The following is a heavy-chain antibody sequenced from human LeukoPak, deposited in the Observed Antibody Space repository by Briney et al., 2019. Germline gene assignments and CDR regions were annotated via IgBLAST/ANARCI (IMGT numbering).Heavy chain of an antibody. V-gene: IGHV1-2*02. D-gene: IGHD6-19*01. CDR3: ASLPQWLPSEGYFDY. CDR1: GYTFTGYY. Sequence: GASVKVSCKASGYTFTGYYMHWVRQAPEQGLEWMGWINPNSGGTNYAQKFQGRVTMTRDTSISTAYMELSRLRSDDTAVYYCASLPQWLPSEGYFDYWGQGTLVTVSS. CDR2: INPNSGGT. J-gene: IGHJ4*02.